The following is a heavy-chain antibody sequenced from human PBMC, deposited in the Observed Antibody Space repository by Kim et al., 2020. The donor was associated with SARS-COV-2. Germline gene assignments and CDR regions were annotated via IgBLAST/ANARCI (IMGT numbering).Heavy chain of an antibody. Sequence: YADSVKGRFTISRDNAKNSLYLHMNSLRAEDTALYHCARAGGIGVAFPDYWGQGTLVTVSS. J-gene: IGHJ4*02. D-gene: IGHD6-19*01. V-gene: IGHV3-20*01. CDR3: ARAGGIGVAFPDY.